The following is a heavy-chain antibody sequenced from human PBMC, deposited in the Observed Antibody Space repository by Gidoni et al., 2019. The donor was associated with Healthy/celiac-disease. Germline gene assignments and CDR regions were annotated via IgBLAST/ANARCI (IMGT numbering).Heavy chain of an antibody. Sequence: QVQLVESGGGVVQPGRSLSLSCAASGFTFSSYGMHWVRQAPGKGLEWVAVIWYDGSNKYYADSVKGRFTISRDNSKNTLYLQMNSLRAEDTAVYYCARDHCSSTSCSGDYYYGMDVWGQGTTVTVSS. CDR1: GFTFSSYG. J-gene: IGHJ6*02. V-gene: IGHV3-33*01. D-gene: IGHD2-2*01. CDR3: ARDHCSSTSCSGDYYYGMDV. CDR2: IWYDGSNK.